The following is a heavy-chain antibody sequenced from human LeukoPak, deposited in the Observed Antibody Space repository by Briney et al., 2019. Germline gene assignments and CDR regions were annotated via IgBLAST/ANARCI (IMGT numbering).Heavy chain of an antibody. CDR2: IYSGGST. D-gene: IGHD5-12*01. V-gene: IGHV3-53*04. J-gene: IGHJ5*02. CDR1: GFTVSSNY. CDR3: ARDFSSDYDS. Sequence: GGSLRLSCAASGFTVSSNYMNWVRQAPGKGLEWVSVIYSGGSTYYADSVKGRFTISRHNSKNTLYLQMNSLRAEDTAVYYCARDFSSDYDSWGQGTLVTVSS.